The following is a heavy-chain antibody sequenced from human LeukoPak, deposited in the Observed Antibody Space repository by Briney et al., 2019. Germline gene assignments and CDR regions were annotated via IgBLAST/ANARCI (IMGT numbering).Heavy chain of an antibody. Sequence: TGGSLRLSXAASGFTFDDYAMHWVRQAPGKGLEWVSLISGDGGSTYYADSVKGRFTISRDNSKNSLSLQMNSLRTEDTALYYCAKDTSLGYSSSWYGYWGQGTLVTVSS. CDR3: AKDTSLGYSSSWYGY. CDR2: ISGDGGST. CDR1: GFTFDDYA. J-gene: IGHJ4*02. D-gene: IGHD6-13*01. V-gene: IGHV3-43*02.